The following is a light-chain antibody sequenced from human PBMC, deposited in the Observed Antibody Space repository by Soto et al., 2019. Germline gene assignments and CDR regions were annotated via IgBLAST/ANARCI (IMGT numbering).Light chain of an antibody. CDR1: QSVSSN. Sequence: EIVMTQSPATLSVSPGERATLSCRASQSVSSNLAWYQQKPGQAPRLLIYGASTRATGIPERFSGSGSGTEFTLTISSLQSEDFAVYYCQQNNNWPFTFGPGTKVDIK. J-gene: IGKJ3*01. V-gene: IGKV3D-15*01. CDR3: QQNNNWPFT. CDR2: GAS.